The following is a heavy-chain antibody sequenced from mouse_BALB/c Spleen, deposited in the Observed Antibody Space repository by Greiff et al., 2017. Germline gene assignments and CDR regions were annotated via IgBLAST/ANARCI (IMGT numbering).Heavy chain of an antibody. D-gene: IGHD2-1*01. V-gene: IGHV1S29*02. Sequence: EVQLQQSGPELVKPGASVKISCKASGYTFTDYNMHWVKQSHGKSLEWIGYIYPYNGGTGYNQKFKSKATLTVDNSSSTAYMDLRSLTSEDSAVYYCARGGDGNSFAYWGQGTLVTVSA. CDR2: IYPYNGGT. J-gene: IGHJ3*01. CDR3: ARGGDGNSFAY. CDR1: GYTFTDYN.